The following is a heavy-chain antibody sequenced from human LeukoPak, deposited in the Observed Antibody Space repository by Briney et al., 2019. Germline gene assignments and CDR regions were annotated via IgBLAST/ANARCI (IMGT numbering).Heavy chain of an antibody. CDR1: GFTFSSYS. Sequence: PGGSLRLSCAASGFTFSSYSMNWVRQATGKGLEWVSAIGTAGDTYYPGSVKGRFTISRENAKNSLYLQMNSLRAGDTAVYYCARGVAAAGTGSWFDPWGQGTLVTVSS. J-gene: IGHJ5*02. D-gene: IGHD6-13*01. V-gene: IGHV3-13*01. CDR2: IGTAGDT. CDR3: ARGVAAAGTGSWFDP.